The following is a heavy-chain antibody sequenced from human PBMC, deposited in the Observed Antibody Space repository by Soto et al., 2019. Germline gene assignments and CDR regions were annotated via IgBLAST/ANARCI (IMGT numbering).Heavy chain of an antibody. CDR2: INPSGDGT. CDR1: GYIFSSYS. V-gene: IGHV1-46*01. J-gene: IGHJ6*02. Sequence: QVQLVQSGAGVKKPGASVKISCKASGYIFSSYSLHWVRQAPGQGLEWMGIINPSGDGTTYAQKCQGRVTMTRDTSTNTVDRELGSLKSEDTAGYYWARPQIGGSYGGGIGMDVWGQGTTVTVSS. CDR3: ARPQIGGSYGGGIGMDV. D-gene: IGHD1-26*01.